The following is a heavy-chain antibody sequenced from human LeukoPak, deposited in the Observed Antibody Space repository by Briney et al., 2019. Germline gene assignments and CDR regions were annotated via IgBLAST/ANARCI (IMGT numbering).Heavy chain of an antibody. CDR3: ANRGNSYYYYYMDV. J-gene: IGHJ6*03. CDR2: ISSSGSTI. D-gene: IGHD4-23*01. CDR1: GFTFGDHV. V-gene: IGHV3-48*01. Sequence: PGGSLRLSCTASGFTFGDHVMSWVRQAPGKGLEWVSYISSSGSTIYYADSVKGRFTISRDNSKNTLYLQMNSLRAEDTAVYYCANRGNSYYYYYMDVWGKGTTVTISS.